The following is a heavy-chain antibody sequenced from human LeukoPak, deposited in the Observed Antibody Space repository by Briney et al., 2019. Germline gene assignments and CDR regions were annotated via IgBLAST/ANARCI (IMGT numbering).Heavy chain of an antibody. CDR2: IYYSGST. CDR3: ARDKGYCTNGVCYYNWFDP. CDR1: GGSFSGYY. J-gene: IGHJ5*02. V-gene: IGHV4-59*01. D-gene: IGHD2-8*01. Sequence: PSETLSLTCAVYGGSFSGYYWSWIRQPPGKGLEWIGYIYYSGSTNYNPSLKSRVTISVDTSKNQFSLKLSSVTAADTAVYYCARDKGYCTNGVCYYNWFDPWGQGTLVTVSS.